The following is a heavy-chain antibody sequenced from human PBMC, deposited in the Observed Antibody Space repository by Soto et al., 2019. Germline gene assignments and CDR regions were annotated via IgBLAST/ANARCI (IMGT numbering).Heavy chain of an antibody. CDR2: ISYDGSNK. CDR3: AKDRVESGLGEIDF. Sequence: SGGSLRLSCAAAGFSFSKHGMHWVRQVPGKGLEWVAIISYDGSNKYYGESVKGRFTVSRDNSKNTLYLQMNSLRGDDTAVYYCAKDRVESGLGEIDFWGQGTLVTVSS. CDR1: GFSFSKHG. D-gene: IGHD3-16*01. V-gene: IGHV3-30*18. J-gene: IGHJ4*02.